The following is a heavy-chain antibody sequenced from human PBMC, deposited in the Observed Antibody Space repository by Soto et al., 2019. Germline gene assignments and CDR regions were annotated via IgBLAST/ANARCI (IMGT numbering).Heavy chain of an antibody. J-gene: IGHJ6*02. Sequence: ASVKVSCKASGYTFTSYAMHWVRQAPGQRLEWMGWINAGNGNTKYSQKFQGRVTITADKSTSTAYMDLSSLRSEDTAVYFCATTYMGYCSNISCYSHLTYYYGMDVWGQGTTVTVSS. D-gene: IGHD2-2*02. CDR3: ATTYMGYCSNISCYSHLTYYYGMDV. CDR1: GYTFTSYA. V-gene: IGHV1-3*01. CDR2: INAGNGNT.